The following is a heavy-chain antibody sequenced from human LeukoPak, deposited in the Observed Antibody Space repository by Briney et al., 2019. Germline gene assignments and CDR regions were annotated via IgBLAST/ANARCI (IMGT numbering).Heavy chain of an antibody. V-gene: IGHV1-2*02. D-gene: IGHD3-16*02. CDR3: ARPYDYLWGSYRNDAFEI. Sequence: ASVKVSCKTSGYTFVGNHLHWVRQAPGQGPGWMGWINPNTGGTNYAQKFQGRVTMTRDTSISTVYMELTRLRFDDTAVYFCARPYDYLWGSYRNDAFEIWGQGTMVTVSS. CDR2: INPNTGGT. J-gene: IGHJ3*02. CDR1: GYTFVGNH.